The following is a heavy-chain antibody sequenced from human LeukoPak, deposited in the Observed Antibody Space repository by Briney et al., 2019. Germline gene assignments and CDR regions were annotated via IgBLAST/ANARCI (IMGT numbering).Heavy chain of an antibody. V-gene: IGHV3-48*01. Sequence: GGSLRLSCEASGFTFSSYSMSWVRQAPGKGLEWVSYISSGSSTIYYADSVKGRFTISRDNAKNSLYLQMNSLRAEDTAVYYCARDRSSAYWGQGTLVTVSS. D-gene: IGHD2-15*01. CDR2: ISSGSSTI. CDR3: ARDRSSAY. J-gene: IGHJ4*02. CDR1: GFTFSSYS.